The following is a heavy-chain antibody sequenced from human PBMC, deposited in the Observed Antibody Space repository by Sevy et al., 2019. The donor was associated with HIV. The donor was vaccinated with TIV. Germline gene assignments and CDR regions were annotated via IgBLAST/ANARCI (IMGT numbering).Heavy chain of an antibody. CDR1: GFIFSSYA. D-gene: IGHD3-3*01. Sequence: GGSLRLSCAASGFIFSSYAMSWVRQAPGKGLEWVSNISGHGGSTYYADSVKGRFTISRDNSKNPLDLQMNSLRAEDKAVYYCAGGFWSGFDYWGQGTLVTVSS. CDR3: AGGFWSGFDY. CDR2: ISGHGGST. J-gene: IGHJ4*02. V-gene: IGHV3-23*01.